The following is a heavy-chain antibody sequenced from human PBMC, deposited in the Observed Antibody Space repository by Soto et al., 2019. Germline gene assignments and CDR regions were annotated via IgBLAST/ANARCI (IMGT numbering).Heavy chain of an antibody. J-gene: IGHJ4*02. V-gene: IGHV5-51*01. CDR3: ARLPRDCNKTSCYYADH. D-gene: IGHD3-3*01. CDR2: MYPGDSDT. Sequence: GESLKISCRGSGYDFNTNWFGWVRQLPGRGLEWVGIMYPGDSDTSYNQSLQGHVTLSVDVTVSTAFLQWRSLETSDTGMYFCARLPRDCNKTSCYYADHWGQGTQVTVSS. CDR1: GYDFNTNW.